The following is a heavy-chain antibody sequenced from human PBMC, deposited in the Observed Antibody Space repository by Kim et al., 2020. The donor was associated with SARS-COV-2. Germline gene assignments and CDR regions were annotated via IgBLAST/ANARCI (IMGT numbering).Heavy chain of an antibody. CDR2: VGTAGDT. J-gene: IGHJ5*02. D-gene: IGHD6-13*01. CDR1: GFTFSSYD. CDR3: ARGITAAGPGFDP. V-gene: IGHV3-13*01. Sequence: GGSLRLSCAASGFTFSSYDMHWVRQATGKGLEWVSAVGTAGDTYYPGSVKGRFTISRDNAKNSLYLQMNSLRAGDTAVYYCARGITAAGPGFDPWGQGTL.